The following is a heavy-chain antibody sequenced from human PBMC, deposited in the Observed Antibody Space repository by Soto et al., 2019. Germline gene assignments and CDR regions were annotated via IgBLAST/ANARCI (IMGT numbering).Heavy chain of an antibody. CDR1: GGSISSYY. D-gene: IGHD6-13*01. CDR3: ARRGAAGGIVY. CDR2: IYYSGST. J-gene: IGHJ4*02. Sequence: SETLSLTCTVSGGSISSYYWSWIRQPPGKGLEWIGYIYYSGSTNYNPSLKSRVTISVDTSKNQFSLKVSSVTAADTAVYYCARRGAAGGIVYWGQGTLVTVSS. V-gene: IGHV4-59*12.